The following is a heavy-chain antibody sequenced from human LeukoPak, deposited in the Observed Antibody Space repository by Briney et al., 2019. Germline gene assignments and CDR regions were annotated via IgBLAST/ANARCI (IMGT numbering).Heavy chain of an antibody. J-gene: IGHJ4*02. CDR3: ARDLLYSYDTRPSYYFDY. Sequence: PGGSLRLSCAASGFTFSSFGMHWVRQAPGKGLEWVAFIRSDGTNKYYADSVKGRFTISRDNSKNTLYLQMNSLRAEDTAVYYCARDLLYSYDTRPSYYFDYWGQGTLVTVSS. D-gene: IGHD5-18*01. CDR2: IRSDGTNK. CDR1: GFTFSSFG. V-gene: IGHV3-30*02.